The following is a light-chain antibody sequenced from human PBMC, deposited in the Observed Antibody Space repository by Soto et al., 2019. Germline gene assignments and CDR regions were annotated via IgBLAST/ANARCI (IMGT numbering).Light chain of an antibody. J-gene: IGKJ1*01. CDR1: QSVSSY. CDR3: QQYNSWLWT. CDR2: DAS. V-gene: IGKV3-11*01. Sequence: EIVLTQSPATLSLSPGERATLSCRASQSVSSYLAWYQQKPGQAPRLLIYDASNRATGIPARFSGSGSGTEFTLTISSLQSEDFAVYYCQQYNSWLWTFGQGTKVDIK.